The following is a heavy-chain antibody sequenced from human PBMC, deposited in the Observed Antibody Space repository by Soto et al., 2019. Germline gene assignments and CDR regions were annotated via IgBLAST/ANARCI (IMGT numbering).Heavy chain of an antibody. J-gene: IGHJ6*02. V-gene: IGHV1-69*01. CDR2: IIPIFGTA. CDR3: ARLQAVGWLQFRDQYYYYGMDV. Sequence: QVQLVQSEAEVKKPGSSVKVSCKASGGTFSSYAISWVRQAPGQGLEWMGGIIPIFGTANYAQKFQGRVTITADEFASTAYMELSSLRSEDTAVYYCARLQAVGWLQFRDQYYYYGMDVWGQGTTVTVSS. CDR1: GGTFSSYA. D-gene: IGHD5-12*01.